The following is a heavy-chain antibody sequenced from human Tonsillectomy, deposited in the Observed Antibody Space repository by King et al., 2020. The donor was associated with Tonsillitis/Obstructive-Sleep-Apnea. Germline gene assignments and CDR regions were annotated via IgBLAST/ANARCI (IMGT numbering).Heavy chain of an antibody. CDR3: TRVAYYYDSSGYEGWFDP. D-gene: IGHD3-22*01. J-gene: IGHJ5*02. CDR2: IRSKAYGGTT. V-gene: IGHV3-49*04. Sequence: VQLVESGGGLVQPGRSLRLSCTASGFTFGDYAMSWVRQAPGKGLEWVGFIRSKAYGGTTEYAASVKGRFTISRDDSKSIAYLQMNSLKTEDTAVYYCTRVAYYYDSSGYEGWFDPWGQRTLVTVSS. CDR1: GFTFGDYA.